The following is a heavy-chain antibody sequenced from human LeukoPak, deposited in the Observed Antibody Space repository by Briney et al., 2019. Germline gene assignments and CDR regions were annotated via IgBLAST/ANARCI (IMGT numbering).Heavy chain of an antibody. J-gene: IGHJ6*03. CDR1: GFAFSSYG. CDR2: IRYDGTNK. V-gene: IGHV3-30*02. D-gene: IGHD3-22*01. CDR3: AKDMYYDSINLMDV. Sequence: GGSLRLSCAASGFAFSSYGMHWVRQAPGKGLEWVAFIRYDGTNKYYADSVKGRFTISRDNSKNTLSLQMNSLRADDTGVYYCAKDMYYDSINLMDVWGKGTTVTISS.